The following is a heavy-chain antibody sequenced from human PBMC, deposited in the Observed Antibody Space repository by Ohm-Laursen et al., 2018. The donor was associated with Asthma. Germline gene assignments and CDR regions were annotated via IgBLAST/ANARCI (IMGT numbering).Heavy chain of an antibody. D-gene: IGHD3-22*01. CDR2: INAGNGNT. Sequence: ASVKVSCKASGYTFTSYAMHWVRQAPGQRLEWMGWINAGNGNTKYSQKFQGRVTITRDTSASTAYMELSSLRSEDTAVYYCARDRALITMIVVVINPPDYWGQGTLVTVSS. CDR3: ARDRALITMIVVVINPPDY. J-gene: IGHJ4*02. CDR1: GYTFTSYA. V-gene: IGHV1-3*01.